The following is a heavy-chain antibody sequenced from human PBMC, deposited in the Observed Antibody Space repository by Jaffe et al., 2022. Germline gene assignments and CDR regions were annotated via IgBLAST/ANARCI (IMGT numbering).Heavy chain of an antibody. Sequence: EVQLVESGGGLVKPGGSLRLSCAASGFTFSNAWMSWVRQAPGKGLEWVGRIKSKTDGGTTDYAAPVKGRFTISRDDSKNTLYLQMNSLKTEDTAVYYCTTENYYDFWSGALYYFDYWGQGTLVTVSS. CDR3: TTENYYDFWSGALYYFDY. V-gene: IGHV3-15*01. CDR1: GFTFSNAW. J-gene: IGHJ4*02. CDR2: IKSKTDGGTT. D-gene: IGHD3-3*01.